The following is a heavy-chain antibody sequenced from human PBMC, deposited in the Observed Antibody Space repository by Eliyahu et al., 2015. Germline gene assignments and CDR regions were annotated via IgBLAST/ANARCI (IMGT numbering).Heavy chain of an antibody. J-gene: IGHJ5*02. CDR3: AGEPPKGPNWFDP. V-gene: IGHV3-30-3*01. CDR1: GFXFSSYA. D-gene: IGHD4-17*01. CDR2: ISYDGSNK. Sequence: QVQLVESGGGVVQPGRSLRLSCAASGFXFSSYAMHWVRQAPGKGLEWVAVISYDGSNKYYADSVKGRFTISRDNSKNTLYLQMNSLRAEDTAVYYCAGEPPKGPNWFDPWGQGTLVTVSS.